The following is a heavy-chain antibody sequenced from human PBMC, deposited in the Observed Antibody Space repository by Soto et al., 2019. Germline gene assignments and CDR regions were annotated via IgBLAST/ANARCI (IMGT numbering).Heavy chain of an antibody. Sequence: EMQLLESGGGLGQPGGSLRLSCVASPITVYNFAAMSWVRQAPESGLEWVSTISGRGDHKYYADSVKGRFTISRDNSKNRLNQQMDGLRVEDTAVYYCAKARTLESQTPYDMDVWGRGTTVTV. CDR3: AKARTLESQTPYDMDV. CDR2: ISGRGDHK. J-gene: IGHJ6*02. CDR1: PITVYNFAA. V-gene: IGHV3-23*01.